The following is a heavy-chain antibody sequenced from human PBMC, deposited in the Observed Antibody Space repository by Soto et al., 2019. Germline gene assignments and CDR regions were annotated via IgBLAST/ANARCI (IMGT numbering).Heavy chain of an antibody. V-gene: IGHV4-61*01. Sequence: SETLSLTCTVSGGSVSSGSYYWSWIRQPPGKGLEWIGYIYYSGSTNYNPSLKSRVTISVDTSKNQFSLKLSSVTAADTAVYYCARGLAARSSYPKYYGMDVWGQGTTVTVSS. D-gene: IGHD6-13*01. CDR2: IYYSGST. CDR3: ARGLAARSSYPKYYGMDV. CDR1: GGSVSSGSYY. J-gene: IGHJ6*02.